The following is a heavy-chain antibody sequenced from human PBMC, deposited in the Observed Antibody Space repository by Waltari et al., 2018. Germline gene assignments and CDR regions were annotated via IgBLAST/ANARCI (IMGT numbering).Heavy chain of an antibody. CDR3: ARGNYDFWSGYHGNWFDP. D-gene: IGHD3-3*01. CDR2: IYHSGST. Sequence: QVQLQESGPGLVKPSETLSLTCAVSGYSISSGYYWGWIRQPPGQGLEWIGSIYHSGSTYYNPSLKSRVTISVDTSKNQFSLKLSSVTAADTAVYYCARGNYDFWSGYHGNWFDPWGQGTLVTVSS. V-gene: IGHV4-38-2*01. J-gene: IGHJ5*02. CDR1: GYSISSGYY.